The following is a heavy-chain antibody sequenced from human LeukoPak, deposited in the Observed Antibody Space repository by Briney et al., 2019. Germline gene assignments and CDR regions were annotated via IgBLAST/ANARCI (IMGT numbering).Heavy chain of an antibody. CDR2: IYYSGST. CDR3: ARSRIIGYGMDV. D-gene: IGHD3-10*01. Sequence: SETLSLTCTVSGGSISSYYWSWIRQPPGKGLEWIGYIYYSGSTNYNPSLKSRVTISVDTSKNQFSLKLSSVTAADTAVYYCARSRIIGYGMDVWGQGTTVTVSS. J-gene: IGHJ6*02. CDR1: GGSISSYY. V-gene: IGHV4-59*08.